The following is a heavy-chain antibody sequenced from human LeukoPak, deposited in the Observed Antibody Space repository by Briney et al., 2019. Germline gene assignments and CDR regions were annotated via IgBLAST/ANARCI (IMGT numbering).Heavy chain of an antibody. J-gene: IGHJ4*02. V-gene: IGHV4-34*01. CDR2: INHSGST. Sequence: SETLSLTCAVYGGSFSGYYWSWIRQPPGKGLEWIGEINHSGSTNYNPSLKSRVTISVDTSKNQFSLMLSSVTAADTAMYYCARQSSTWSWGDWGQGTLVTVSS. CDR3: ARQSSTWSWGD. D-gene: IGHD6-13*01. CDR1: GGSFSGYY.